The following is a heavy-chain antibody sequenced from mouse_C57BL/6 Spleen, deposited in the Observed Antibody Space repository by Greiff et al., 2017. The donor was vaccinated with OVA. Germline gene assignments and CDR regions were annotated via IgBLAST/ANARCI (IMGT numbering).Heavy chain of an antibody. Sequence: EVQLQESGPGLVKPSQSLSLTCSVTGYSITSGYYWNWIRQFPGNKLEWMGYISYDGSNNYNPSLKNRISITRDTSKNQFFLKLNSVTTEDTATYYCAETGSGYWGQGTTLTVSS. D-gene: IGHD4-1*01. J-gene: IGHJ2*01. CDR1: GYSITSGYY. V-gene: IGHV3-6*01. CDR3: AETGSGY. CDR2: ISYDGSN.